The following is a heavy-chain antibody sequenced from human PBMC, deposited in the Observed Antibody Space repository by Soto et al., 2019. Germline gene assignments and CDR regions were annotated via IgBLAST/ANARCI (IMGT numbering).Heavy chain of an antibody. V-gene: IGHV1-69*13. CDR2: IMPIFGTT. Sequence: SVKVSCKASGGTFSSFPIAWVRQAPARGLEWVGGIMPIFGTTKYAQNFRDRVTIYADESTSTACMELSSLRFEDTAVYYCAMIEYSSGSDYWGQGTLVTVSS. CDR1: GGTFSSFP. D-gene: IGHD6-19*01. CDR3: AMIEYSSGSDY. J-gene: IGHJ4*02.